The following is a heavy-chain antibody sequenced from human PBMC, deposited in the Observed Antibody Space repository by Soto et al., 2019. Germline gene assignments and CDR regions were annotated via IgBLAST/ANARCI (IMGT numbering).Heavy chain of an antibody. D-gene: IGHD5-18*01. CDR1: GGSISSSSYY. Sequence: PSETLSLTCTVSGGSISSSSYYWGWIRQPPGKGLEWIGSIYYSGSTYYNPSLKSRVTISVDTSKNQFSLKLSSVTAADTAVYYCARDTAVVIYYHYGMDVWGQGTXVTVSS. CDR3: ARDTAVVIYYHYGMDV. J-gene: IGHJ6*02. V-gene: IGHV4-39*01. CDR2: IYYSGST.